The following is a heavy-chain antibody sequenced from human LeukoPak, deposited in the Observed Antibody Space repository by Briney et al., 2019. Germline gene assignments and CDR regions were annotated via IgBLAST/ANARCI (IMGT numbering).Heavy chain of an antibody. J-gene: IGHJ5*02. CDR2: ITSSSSYI. D-gene: IGHD3-16*02. V-gene: IGHV3-21*01. CDR1: GFTFSSYT. Sequence: GGSLRLSCAASGFTFSSYTMNWVRQAPGKGLEWVSSITSSSSYIYYADSVKGRFTISRDNARNSLYLQMNSLRAEDTAVYYCARDREGDYIWGSYRPDWFDPWGQGTLVTVSS. CDR3: ARDREGDYIWGSYRPDWFDP.